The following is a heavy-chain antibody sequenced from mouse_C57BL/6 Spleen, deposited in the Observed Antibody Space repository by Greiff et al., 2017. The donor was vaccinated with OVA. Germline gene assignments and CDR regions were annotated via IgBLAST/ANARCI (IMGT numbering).Heavy chain of an antibody. Sequence: VQLQHSGAELAKPGASVKLSCKASGYTFTSYWMHWVKQRPGQGLEWIGYINPSSGYTKYNQKFKDKATLTADKSSSTAYMQLSSLTYEDSAVYYCAREGYDDGDGYYYAMGYWGQGASVSVSS. CDR2: INPSSGYT. D-gene: IGHD2-2*01. J-gene: IGHJ4*01. CDR3: AREGYDDGDGYYYAMGY. V-gene: IGHV1-7*01. CDR1: GYTFTSYW.